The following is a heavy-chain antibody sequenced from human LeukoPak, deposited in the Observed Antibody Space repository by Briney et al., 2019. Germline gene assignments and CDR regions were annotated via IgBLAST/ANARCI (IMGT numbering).Heavy chain of an antibody. D-gene: IGHD3-9*01. V-gene: IGHV4-34*01. Sequence: SETLSLTCAVYGGSFSGYYWSWIRQPPGKGLEWIGEINHSGSTNYNPSLKSRVTISVDTSKNQFSLILSSVTAADTAVYYCARNARYNWFDPWGQGTLVTVSS. CDR3: ARNARYNWFDP. CDR1: GGSFSGYY. J-gene: IGHJ5*02. CDR2: INHSGST.